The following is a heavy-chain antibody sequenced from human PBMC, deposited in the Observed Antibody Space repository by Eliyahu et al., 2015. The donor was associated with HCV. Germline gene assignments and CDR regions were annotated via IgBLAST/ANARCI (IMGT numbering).Heavy chain of an antibody. V-gene: IGHV4-34*01. CDR2: INHSGST. CDR1: GGSFSGYY. J-gene: IGHJ4*02. D-gene: IGHD4-11*01. Sequence: QVQLQQWDAGLLKPSETLSLTCAXYGGSFSGYYWXWIRQPPGKGLEWIGEINHSGSTXYNPSLKSRVTISVDTSKNQFSLKLSSVTAADTAVYYCASVLNQASNHDYWGQGTLVTVSS. CDR3: ASVLNQASNHDY.